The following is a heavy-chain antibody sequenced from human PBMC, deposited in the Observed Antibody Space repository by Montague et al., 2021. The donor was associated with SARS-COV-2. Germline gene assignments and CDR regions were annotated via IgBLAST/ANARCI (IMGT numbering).Heavy chain of an antibody. D-gene: IGHD2-15*01. CDR2: IYYSGST. V-gene: IGHV4-59*08. CDR3: ARHRRAPCCSGGGCYSPPGWFDP. CDR1: GGSISSYY. Sequence: SETLSLTCTVSGGSISSYYWSWIRQPPGKGLEWIGYIYYSGSTNYNPSLKSRVTISVDTSKNQFSLKLSSVTAADTAVYYCARHRRAPCCSGGGCYSPPGWFDPWGQGTLVTVSS. J-gene: IGHJ5*02.